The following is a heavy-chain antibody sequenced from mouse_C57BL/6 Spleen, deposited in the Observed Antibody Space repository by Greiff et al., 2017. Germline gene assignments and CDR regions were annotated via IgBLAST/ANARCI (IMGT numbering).Heavy chain of an antibody. CDR3: ARLTVCVGYFDD. CDR2: INPGTGGT. V-gene: IGHV1-53*01. CDR1: GYTFTSYW. J-gene: IGHJ1*03. D-gene: IGHD4-1*01. Sequence: QVQLQQSGTELVKPGASVKLSCKASGYTFTSYWMHWVKQRPGQGLEWIGNINPGTGGTNYTEKFKGKATLTVDKSSSPAYMQLSSLTSDDSAVYYCARLTVCVGYFDDWGTGTTVTVSS.